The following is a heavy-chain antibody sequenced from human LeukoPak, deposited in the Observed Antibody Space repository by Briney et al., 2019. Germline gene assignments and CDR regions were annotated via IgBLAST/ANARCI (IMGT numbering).Heavy chain of an antibody. D-gene: IGHD6-6*01. CDR2: IKQDGSTK. J-gene: IGHJ4*02. CDR1: GFTFSNYW. CDR3: ARIGYSSSSLDY. V-gene: IGHV3-7*01. Sequence: GGSLRLSCAASGFTFSNYWMSWVRQAPGKGLEWVANIKQDGSTKYYVDSVKGRFTISRDNGKNSLYLQMNSLRAEDTAVYYCARIGYSSSSLDYWGQGTLVIVSS.